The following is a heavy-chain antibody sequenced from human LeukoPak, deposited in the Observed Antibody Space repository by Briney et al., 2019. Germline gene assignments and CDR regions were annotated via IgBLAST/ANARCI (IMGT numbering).Heavy chain of an antibody. D-gene: IGHD6-13*01. CDR2: ISAYNGNT. J-gene: IGHJ4*02. V-gene: IGHV1-18*01. CDR1: GYTFTSYG. CDR3: ARAVAAAGPVDY. Sequence: ASVTVSCKASGYTFTSYGISWVRQAPGQGLEWMGWISAYNGNTNYAQKLQGRVTMTTDTSTSTAYMELRSLRSDDTTVYYCARAVAAAGPVDYWGQGTLVTVSS.